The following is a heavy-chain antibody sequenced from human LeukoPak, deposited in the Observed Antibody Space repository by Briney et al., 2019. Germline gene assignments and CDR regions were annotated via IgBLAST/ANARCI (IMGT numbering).Heavy chain of an antibody. D-gene: IGHD3-22*01. CDR3: ASSSDYYDSSGYYYSGFDY. V-gene: IGHV4-30-4*07. Sequence: SETLSLTCAVSGGSISSGGYSWSWIRQPPGKGLEWIGYIYYSGSTYYNPSLKSRVTISVNTAKNQFSLKLSSVTAAERAVYYCASSSDYYDSSGYYYSGFDYWGQGTLVTVSS. J-gene: IGHJ4*02. CDR2: IYYSGST. CDR1: GGSISSGGYS.